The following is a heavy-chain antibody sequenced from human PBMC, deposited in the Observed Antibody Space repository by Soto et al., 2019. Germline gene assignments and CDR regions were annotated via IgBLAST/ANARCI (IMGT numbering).Heavy chain of an antibody. CDR2: MNPNSGTT. J-gene: IGHJ3*02. V-gene: IGHV1-8*01. CDR1: GYTVTSYD. D-gene: IGHD3-10*01. CDR3: ATGRFVTKVAFDI. Sequence: QVQLVQSGAEVKKPGASVKVSCTASGYTVTSYDINWVRQATGQGLEWMGWMNPNSGTTGHAQKFQGRVTMTRNTSISTAYMEVSSLRSEDTVVYYCATGRFVTKVAFDIWGQGTMVTVSS.